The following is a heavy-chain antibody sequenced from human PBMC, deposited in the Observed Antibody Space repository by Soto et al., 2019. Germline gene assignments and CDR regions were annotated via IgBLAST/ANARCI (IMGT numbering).Heavy chain of an antibody. J-gene: IGHJ4*02. D-gene: IGHD3-9*01. CDR3: ARAGILRYFDWFNY. Sequence: SETLSLTCAVYGGSFSGYCWSWIRQPPGKGLEWIGEINHSGSTNYNPSLKSRVTISVDTSKNQFSLKLSSVTAADTAVYYCARAGILRYFDWFNYWGQGTLVTVS. CDR1: GGSFSGYC. V-gene: IGHV4-34*01. CDR2: INHSGST.